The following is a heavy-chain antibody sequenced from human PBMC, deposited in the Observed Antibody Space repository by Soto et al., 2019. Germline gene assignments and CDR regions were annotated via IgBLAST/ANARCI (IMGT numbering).Heavy chain of an antibody. J-gene: IGHJ4*02. D-gene: IGHD4-17*01. CDR1: GFTFSSYG. CDR3: ARDTVADGDFLDY. CDR2: ISYDGINK. Sequence: PGGSLRLSCAASGFTFSSYGMHWVRQAPGKGLEWVAVISYDGINKYYADSVKGRFTISRDNSKNTLYLQMNSLRAEDTAVYYCARDTVADGDFLDYWGQGTLVTVSS. V-gene: IGHV3-30*03.